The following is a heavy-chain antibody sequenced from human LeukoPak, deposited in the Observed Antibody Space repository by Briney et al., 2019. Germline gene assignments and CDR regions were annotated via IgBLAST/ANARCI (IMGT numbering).Heavy chain of an antibody. CDR1: GGSVSSGSCY. CDR2: IYYSGST. V-gene: IGHV4-61*01. D-gene: IGHD3-3*01. Sequence: KPSETLSLTCTVSGGSVSSGSCYWSWIRQPPGKGLEWIGYIYYSGSTNYNPSLKSRVTISVDTSKNQFSLKLSSVTAADTAVFYCARVASGYDVFDIWGQGTMVTVSS. CDR3: ARVASGYDVFDI. J-gene: IGHJ3*02.